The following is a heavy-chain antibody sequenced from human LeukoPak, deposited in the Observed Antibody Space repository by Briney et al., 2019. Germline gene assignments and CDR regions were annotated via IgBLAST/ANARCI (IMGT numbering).Heavy chain of an antibody. D-gene: IGHD1-1*01. Sequence: GESLKISCKGSGYTFTNYWIAWVRQMSGKGLEWMGTIYPGGSDTRYSSSFQGQVTISADKSISTAYLQWSSLKASDTAMYYCARRFGRTTDYWGQGTLVTVSS. CDR2: IYPGGSDT. CDR3: ARRFGRTTDY. V-gene: IGHV5-51*01. J-gene: IGHJ4*02. CDR1: GYTFTNYW.